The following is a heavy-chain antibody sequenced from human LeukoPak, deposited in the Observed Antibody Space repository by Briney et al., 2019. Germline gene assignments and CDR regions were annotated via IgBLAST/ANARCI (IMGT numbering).Heavy chain of an antibody. CDR2: IRSSGSTI. J-gene: IGHJ4*02. Sequence: GGSLRLSCAASGFTFSSYEMNWVRQAPGKGLEWVSYIRSSGSTIYYADSVKGRFTISRDNAKNSLYLQMNSLRAEDTAVYYCARDNQPYRSAWYWFDYWGQGTLVTVSS. CDR3: ARDNQPYRSAWYWFDY. V-gene: IGHV3-48*03. D-gene: IGHD6-19*01. CDR1: GFTFSSYE.